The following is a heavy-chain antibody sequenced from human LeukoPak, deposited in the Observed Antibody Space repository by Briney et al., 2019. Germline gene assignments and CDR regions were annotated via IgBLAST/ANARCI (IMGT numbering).Heavy chain of an antibody. V-gene: IGHV4-34*01. D-gene: IGHD2-2*01. J-gene: IGHJ6*03. Sequence: PSETLSLTCAVYGGSFSGYYWSWIRQPPGKGLEWIGEINHSGSTNYNPSLKSRVTISVDTSKNQFSLKLSSVTAADTAVYYCARGHGPAIVVVPAAYYYMDVWGKGTTVTVSS. CDR1: GGSFSGYY. CDR3: ARGHGPAIVVVPAAYYYMDV. CDR2: INHSGST.